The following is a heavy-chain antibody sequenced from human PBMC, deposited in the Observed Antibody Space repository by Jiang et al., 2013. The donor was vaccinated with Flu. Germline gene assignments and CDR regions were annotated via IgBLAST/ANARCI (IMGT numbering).Heavy chain of an antibody. Sequence: LLKPSETLSLTCTVSGGSISSYYWSWIRQPPGKGLEWIGYIYYSGSTNYNPSLKSRVTISVDTSKNQFSLKLSSVTAADTAVYYCARLDYYDSSGYYYGFDYWGQGTLVTVSS. CDR2: IYYSGST. CDR3: ARLDYYDSSGYYYGFDY. CDR1: GGSISSYY. J-gene: IGHJ4*02. D-gene: IGHD3-22*01. V-gene: IGHV4-59*01.